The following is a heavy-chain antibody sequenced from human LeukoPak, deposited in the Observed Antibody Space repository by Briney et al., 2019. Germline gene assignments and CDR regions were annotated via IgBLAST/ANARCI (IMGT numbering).Heavy chain of an antibody. V-gene: IGHV3-30-3*01. Sequence: GRSLRLSCAASGFTFSSYAMHWVRQAPGKGLEWVAVISYDGSNKYYADSVKGRFTISRDNSKNTLYLQMNSLRAEDTAVYYCAGAPLRGGPMDVWGQGTTVTVSS. CDR2: ISYDGSNK. D-gene: IGHD3-10*01. J-gene: IGHJ6*02. CDR1: GFTFSSYA. CDR3: AGAPLRGGPMDV.